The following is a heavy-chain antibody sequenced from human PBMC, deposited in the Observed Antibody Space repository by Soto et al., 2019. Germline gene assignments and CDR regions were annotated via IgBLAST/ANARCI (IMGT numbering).Heavy chain of an antibody. CDR1: GGSISSYY. J-gene: IGHJ6*02. CDR3: ARVRATVTTGRSDYYYGMDV. V-gene: IGHV4-59*01. D-gene: IGHD4-4*01. CDR2: IYYSGST. Sequence: SETLSLTCTVSGGSISSYYWSWIRQPPGKGLEWIGYIYYSGSTNYNPSLKSRVTISVDTSKNQFSLKLSSVTAADTAVYYCARVRATVTTGRSDYYYGMDVWGQGTTVTVSS.